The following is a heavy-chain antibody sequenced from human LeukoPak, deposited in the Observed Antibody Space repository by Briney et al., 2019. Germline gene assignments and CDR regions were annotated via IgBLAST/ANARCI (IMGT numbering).Heavy chain of an antibody. J-gene: IGHJ3*02. CDR2: IIPIFGTA. D-gene: IGHD3-3*01. CDR1: GGTFSSYA. CDR3: ATVLRFLEKDAFDI. V-gene: IGHV1-69*05. Sequence: GASVKVSCKASGGTFSSYAISWVRQAPGQGLEWMGGIIPIFGTANYAQKFQGRVTITTDESTSTAYMELSSLRSEDTAVYYCATVLRFLEKDAFDIWGQRTMVTVSS.